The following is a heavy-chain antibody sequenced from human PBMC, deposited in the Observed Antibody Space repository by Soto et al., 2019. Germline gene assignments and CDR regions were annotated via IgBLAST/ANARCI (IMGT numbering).Heavy chain of an antibody. J-gene: IGHJ6*03. D-gene: IGHD1-26*01. CDR1: GFTFRTYA. V-gene: IGHV3-23*01. Sequence: EVQLLESGGGLVQPGGSLRLSCAASGFTFRTYAMTWVRQAPGKGLEWVSAISGSGGGTYYADSVKGRFTISRDNSKNTLYLQLNSLRSEDTAVYYCANRLQVDYYYYMDLWGKGTTVIVSS. CDR2: ISGSGGGT. CDR3: ANRLQVDYYYYMDL.